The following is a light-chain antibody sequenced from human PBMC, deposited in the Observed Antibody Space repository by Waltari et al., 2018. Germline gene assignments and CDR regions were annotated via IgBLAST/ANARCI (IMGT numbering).Light chain of an antibody. Sequence: QSVLTQPPSVSAAPGQKVTISCSGSSSNIGNYFVSSYLQLPRATPKLLIYDNNKRPSGIPDRFSASKSGTSATLDITGLQIGDEADYYCATWDNSLTAVVFGGGTKLTVL. CDR1: SSNIGNYF. CDR3: ATWDNSLTAVV. V-gene: IGLV1-51*01. CDR2: DNN. J-gene: IGLJ2*01.